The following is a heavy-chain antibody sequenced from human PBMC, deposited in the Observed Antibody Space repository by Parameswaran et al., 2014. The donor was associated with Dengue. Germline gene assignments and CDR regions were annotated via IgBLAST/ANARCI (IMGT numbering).Heavy chain of an antibody. CDR3: ARTVDWGLGWFDP. D-gene: IGHD7-27*01. J-gene: IGHJ5*02. CDR2: IYYSGST. Sequence: WIRQPPGKGLEWIGSIYYSGSTYYNPSLKSRVTISVDTSKNQFSLKLSSVTAADTAVYYCARTVDWGLGWFDPWGQGTLVTVSS. V-gene: IGHV4-39*07.